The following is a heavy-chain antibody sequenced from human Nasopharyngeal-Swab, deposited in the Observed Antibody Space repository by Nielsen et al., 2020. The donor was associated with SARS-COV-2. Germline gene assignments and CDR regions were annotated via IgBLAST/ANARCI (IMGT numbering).Heavy chain of an antibody. V-gene: IGHV4-39*01. D-gene: IGHD5-12*01. CDR3: ARQIWLRFSWFDP. CDR1: GGSISSSSYY. Sequence: SETLSLTCTVSGGSISSSSYYWGWICQPPGKGLEWIGSIYYSGSTYYNPSLKSRVTISVDTSKNQFSLKLSSVTAADTAVYYCARQIWLRFSWFDPWGQGTLVTVSS. J-gene: IGHJ5*02. CDR2: IYYSGST.